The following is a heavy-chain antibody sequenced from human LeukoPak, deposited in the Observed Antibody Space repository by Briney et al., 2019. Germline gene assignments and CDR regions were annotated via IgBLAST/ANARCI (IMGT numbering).Heavy chain of an antibody. CDR2: INPNSGGT. CDR3: ARDLTGTIDY. V-gene: IGHV1-2*02. CDR1: GYTFTGYY. D-gene: IGHD1-7*01. Sequence: GASVKVSCKASGYTFTGYYMHWVRQAPGQGLEWMGWINPNSGGTNYAQKFQGRVTMTRDASISTAYMELRSLRSDDTAVYYCARDLTGTIDYWGQGTLVTVSS. J-gene: IGHJ4*02.